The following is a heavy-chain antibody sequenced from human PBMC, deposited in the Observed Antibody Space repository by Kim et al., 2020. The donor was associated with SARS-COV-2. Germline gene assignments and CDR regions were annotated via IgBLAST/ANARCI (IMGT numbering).Heavy chain of an antibody. CDR2: EK. D-gene: IGHD2-21*01. V-gene: IGHV3-7*01. CDR3: ARGLVPPDY. J-gene: IGHJ4*02. Sequence: EKYYVDTVKGRFTISRDNTKNSLSLQMDSLRAEDTAVYYCARGLVPPDYWGQGTLVTVSS.